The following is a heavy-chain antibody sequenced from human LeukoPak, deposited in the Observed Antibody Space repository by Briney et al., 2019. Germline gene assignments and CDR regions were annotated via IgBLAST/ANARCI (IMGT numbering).Heavy chain of an antibody. Sequence: PGGSLRLSCAASGFTFSNYWMHWVRQAPGKGLVWVSRINSDGINTSYADSVKGRFTISRDNAKNTLNLQMNSLRAEDTAVYYCARDSLLAAAAPDYWGQGTLVTVSS. V-gene: IGHV3-74*01. CDR2: INSDGINT. CDR3: ARDSLLAAAAPDY. J-gene: IGHJ4*02. D-gene: IGHD6-13*01. CDR1: GFTFSNYW.